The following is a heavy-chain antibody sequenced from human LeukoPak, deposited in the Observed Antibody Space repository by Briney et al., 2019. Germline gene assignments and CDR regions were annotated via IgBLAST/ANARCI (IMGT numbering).Heavy chain of an antibody. J-gene: IGHJ4*02. CDR2: MDHSGST. V-gene: IGHV4-59*11. CDR1: GGSISSHC. CDR3: AREGVVVPAAADY. Sequence: SETLSLTCTVSGGSISSHCWTWLRQPPGKGLEWIGYMDHSGSTNYNPSLKSRVTISVDTSKNQFSLKLSSVTAADTAVYYCAREGVVVPAAADYWGQGTLVTVSS. D-gene: IGHD2-2*01.